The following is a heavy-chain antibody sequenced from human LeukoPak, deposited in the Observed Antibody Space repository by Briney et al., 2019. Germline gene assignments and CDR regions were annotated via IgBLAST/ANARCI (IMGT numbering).Heavy chain of an antibody. CDR2: ISAYNGNT. V-gene: IGHV1-18*01. Sequence: ASAKVSCKASGYTFTDYGVSWVRQAPGQGLEWMGWISAYNGNTNYAQKLQGRVTMTIDTSTSTVYMELRSLGSDDTAVYYCARDTMIYGDYFDYWGQGTLVTVSS. D-gene: IGHD3-22*01. CDR3: ARDTMIYGDYFDY. J-gene: IGHJ4*02. CDR1: GYTFTDYG.